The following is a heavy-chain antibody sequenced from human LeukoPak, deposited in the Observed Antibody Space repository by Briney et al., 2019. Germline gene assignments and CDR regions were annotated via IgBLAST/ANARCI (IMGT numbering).Heavy chain of an antibody. Sequence: GGSLRLTCAASGFTFSSYAMSWVRQAPGKGLEWVSGTGSTGVSTFYADSVKGRFTVSRDNSKNTLSLQMNSLRAEDTAVYYCAKDPGVVPAHYFDYWGQGTLVTVSS. J-gene: IGHJ4*02. V-gene: IGHV3-23*01. D-gene: IGHD2-2*01. CDR1: GFTFSSYA. CDR2: TGSTGVST. CDR3: AKDPGVVPAHYFDY.